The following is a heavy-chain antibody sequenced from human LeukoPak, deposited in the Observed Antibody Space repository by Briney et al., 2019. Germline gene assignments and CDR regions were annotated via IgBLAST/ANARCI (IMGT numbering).Heavy chain of an antibody. CDR1: GYTFTSYD. J-gene: IGHJ6*02. Sequence: ASVKVSCKASGYTFTSYDINWVRQATGQGLEWMGWMNPNSGNTGYAQKFQGRVTMTRNTSISTAYMELSSLRSEDTAVYYCARGQCSGGSCYFYYYYGMDVWGQGTTVTVSS. CDR2: MNPNSGNT. V-gene: IGHV1-8*01. CDR3: ARGQCSGGSCYFYYYYGMDV. D-gene: IGHD2-15*01.